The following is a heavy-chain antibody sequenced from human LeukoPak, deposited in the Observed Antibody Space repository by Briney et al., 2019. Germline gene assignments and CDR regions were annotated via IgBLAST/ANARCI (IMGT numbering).Heavy chain of an antibody. Sequence: GGSLRLSCVASGFTFSRDWMSWVRQAPGKGPEWVASVKQDGIETQYVDSVKGRFTISRDNAKNSVYLQMNSLRVEGTAVYYCARDGTGFDYWGQGTLVTVSS. D-gene: IGHD2-8*02. J-gene: IGHJ4*02. CDR2: VKQDGIET. V-gene: IGHV3-7*01. CDR1: GFTFSRDW. CDR3: ARDGTGFDY.